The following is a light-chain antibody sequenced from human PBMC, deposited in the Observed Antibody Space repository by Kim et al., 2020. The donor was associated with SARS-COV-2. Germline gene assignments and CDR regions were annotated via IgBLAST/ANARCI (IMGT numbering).Light chain of an antibody. CDR3: ASHAGTNNLWV. V-gene: IGLV2-8*01. Sequence: QSVPISCTGTSGYVGGYDPVSWYQQRPGTAPKLMIYEVSKRPSGVPDRFSGSKSGNRASLTVSGLQAEDEADYYCASHAGTNNLWVFGGGTKLTVL. CDR1: SGYVGGYDP. J-gene: IGLJ3*02. CDR2: EVS.